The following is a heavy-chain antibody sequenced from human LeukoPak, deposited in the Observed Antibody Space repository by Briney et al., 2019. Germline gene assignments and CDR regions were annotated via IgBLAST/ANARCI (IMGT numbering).Heavy chain of an antibody. CDR1: GGSFSGYY. Sequence: SETLSLTCAVYGGSFSGYYWSWIRQPPGKGLEWIGEINHSGSTNYNPSLKRPVTISVDTSKDQFSLKLSSVTAADTAVYYSARDREVVATIVREEDYWGQGTLVTVSS. CDR2: INHSGST. D-gene: IGHD5-12*01. V-gene: IGHV4-34*01. CDR3: ARDREVVATIVREEDY. J-gene: IGHJ4*02.